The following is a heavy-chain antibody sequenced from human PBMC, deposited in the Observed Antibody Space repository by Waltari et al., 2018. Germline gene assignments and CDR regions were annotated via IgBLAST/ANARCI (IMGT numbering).Heavy chain of an antibody. CDR2: INHSGST. J-gene: IGHJ5*02. CDR3: AREGAARDWFDP. V-gene: IGHV4-34*01. Sequence: QVQLQQWGAGLLKPSETLSLTCAVYGGSFSGYYWSWIRQPPGKGLEWIGEINHSGSTNYNPSLKSRVTISVDTSKNQFSLKLSSVTAADTAVYYCAREGAARDWFDPWGQGTLVTVSS. D-gene: IGHD6-6*01. CDR1: GGSFSGYY.